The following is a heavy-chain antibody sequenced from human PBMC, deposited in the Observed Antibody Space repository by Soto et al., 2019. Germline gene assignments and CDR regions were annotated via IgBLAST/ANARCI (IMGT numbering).Heavy chain of an antibody. J-gene: IGHJ3*02. CDR1: GGSISSSSYS. CDR3: ARHLYGDYDGDDAFDI. D-gene: IGHD4-17*01. CDR2: IYHSGST. Sequence: TMSLTCTVSGGSISSSSYSWSWIRQHPGMGLEWIGYIYHSGSTYYNPSLKSQVTISVDTSKNQCSLNLRSVTAADTAVYYCARHLYGDYDGDDAFDIWGQGTMVTVSS. V-gene: IGHV4-31*01.